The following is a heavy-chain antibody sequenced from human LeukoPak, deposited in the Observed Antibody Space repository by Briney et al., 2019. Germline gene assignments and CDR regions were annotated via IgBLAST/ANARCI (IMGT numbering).Heavy chain of an antibody. CDR2: ISYDGSNK. J-gene: IGHJ4*02. CDR1: GFTFSSYA. D-gene: IGHD6-13*01. Sequence: PGRSLRLSCAASGFTFSSYAMHWVRQAPGKGLEWVAVISYDGSNKYYADSVKGRFTISRDNSKNTLYLQMNSLRAEDTAVYYCAKIPSPGSSEGYWGQGTLVTVSS. CDR3: AKIPSPGSSEGY. V-gene: IGHV3-30*04.